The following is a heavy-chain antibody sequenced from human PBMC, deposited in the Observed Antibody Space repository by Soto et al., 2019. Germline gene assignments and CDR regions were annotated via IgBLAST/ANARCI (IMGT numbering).Heavy chain of an antibody. Sequence: NPSESLSSTYTVSGDSMRSLSHWGWIRQPPGKGLEWIGSIYSTGNTYYNPSLNSQVTISVDTSKNQFSLNVISVTAADTAVYYCRRSSRYSTDVWGQGTTVS. D-gene: IGHD6-13*01. J-gene: IGHJ6*02. CDR2: IYSTGNT. CDR1: GDSMRSLSH. V-gene: IGHV4-38-2*02. CDR3: RRSSRYSTDV.